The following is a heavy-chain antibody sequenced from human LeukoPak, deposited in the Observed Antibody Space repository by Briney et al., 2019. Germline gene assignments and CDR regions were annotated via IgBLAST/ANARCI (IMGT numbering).Heavy chain of an antibody. J-gene: IGHJ4*02. V-gene: IGHV4-59*01. Sequence: SETLSLTCTVSGGSISSYYWSGVRQPPGKGLEWIAYIYYSGSTNYNPSLKSRVTISADTSKNHFSLNLSSVTAADTAVYYCARGSNHFDYWGQGTLVTVSS. CDR2: IYYSGST. D-gene: IGHD2-2*01. CDR1: GGSISSYY. CDR3: ARGSNHFDY.